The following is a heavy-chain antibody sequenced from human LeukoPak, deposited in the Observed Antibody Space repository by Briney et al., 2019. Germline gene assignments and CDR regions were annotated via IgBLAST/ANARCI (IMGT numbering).Heavy chain of an antibody. CDR2: NNSNRGGT. V-gene: IGHV1-2*02. D-gene: IGHD3-22*01. CDR1: RYTFTGSY. J-gene: IGHJ4*02. Sequence: VEGSCVASRYTFTGSYMHWVRQAPGQGVERMGWNNSNRGGTNYAQKYEGRVTMTRDTTISTAYMELSRLRSGDTAVDYCAKYYDSSGYYYPPCFDYWGRGHLVTVSS. CDR3: AKYYDSSGYYYPPCFDY.